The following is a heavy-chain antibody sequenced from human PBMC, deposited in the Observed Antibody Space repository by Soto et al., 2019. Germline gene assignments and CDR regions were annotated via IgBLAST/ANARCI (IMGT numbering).Heavy chain of an antibody. CDR3: ARSATPSGDPRACYGMSF. D-gene: IGHD2-21*02. CDR2: IGTAGDT. Sequence: GALRLSCAASGFTFSSYDMHWVRQATGKGLEWVSAIGTAGDTYYPGSVKGRFTISRENAKNSLYLQMNSLRAEDTAVYYCARSATPSGDPRACYGMSFWAQGTTVIVSS. V-gene: IGHV3-13*01. J-gene: IGHJ6*02. CDR1: GFTFSSYD.